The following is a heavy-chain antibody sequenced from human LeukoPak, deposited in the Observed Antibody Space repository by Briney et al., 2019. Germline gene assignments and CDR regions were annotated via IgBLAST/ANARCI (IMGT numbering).Heavy chain of an antibody. D-gene: IGHD3-22*01. V-gene: IGHV3-15*01. J-gene: IGHJ4*02. CDR2: IKSKTDGGTT. CDR1: GFTFSNAW. Sequence: PGGSLRLSCAASGFTFSNAWMSWVRRAPEKGLEWVGRIKSKTDGGTTDYADSVKGRFTISRDNSKNTLYLQMNSLRAEDTAVYYCAKEGPSYYDSSGYYPNDFDYWGQGTLVTVSS. CDR3: AKEGPSYYDSSGYYPNDFDY.